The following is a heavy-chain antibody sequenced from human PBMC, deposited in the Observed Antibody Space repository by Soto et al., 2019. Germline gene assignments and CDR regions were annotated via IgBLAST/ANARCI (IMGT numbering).Heavy chain of an antibody. V-gene: IGHV3-23*01. CDR3: ASSQSMVRGVLV. CDR2: ISGSGGST. J-gene: IGHJ4*02. CDR1: GFTFSSYA. Sequence: EVQLLESGGGLVQPGGSLRLSCAASGFTFSSYAMSWVRQAPGKGLEWVSAISGSGGSTYYADSVKGRFTISRDNSKNTLYLQKKSLRAEDTAVYYCASSQSMVRGVLVWGQGTLVTVSS. D-gene: IGHD3-10*01.